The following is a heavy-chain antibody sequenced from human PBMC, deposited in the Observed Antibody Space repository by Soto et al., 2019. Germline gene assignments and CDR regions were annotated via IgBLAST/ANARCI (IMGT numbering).Heavy chain of an antibody. CDR3: ASYGRSYCTNGVCYGPSDY. D-gene: IGHD2-8*01. CDR1: GGSISSSNW. V-gene: IGHV4-4*02. Sequence: QVQLQESGPGLVKPSGTLSLTCAVSGGSISSSNWWSWVRPPPGKGLEWIGEIYHSGSTNYNPSLKSRATISVDKSKNQFALKLSSVTAADTAVYYCASYGRSYCTNGVCYGPSDYWGQGTLVTVSS. J-gene: IGHJ4*02. CDR2: IYHSGST.